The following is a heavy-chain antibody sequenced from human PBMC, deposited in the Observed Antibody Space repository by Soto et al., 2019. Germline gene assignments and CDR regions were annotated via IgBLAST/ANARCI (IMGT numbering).Heavy chain of an antibody. Sequence: EVPLLESGGGLIQPGGSLRLSCAASGFTFSSFAMTWVLQAPGKGLQWISSISDGPDGAYYADSVKGRFTISRDNSKNTLSLQMDSLRPDATALYYCAQGGIGRAPGLDSWGQGTLVTVSS. CDR3: AQGGIGRAPGLDS. V-gene: IGHV3-23*01. CDR1: GFTFSSFA. D-gene: IGHD2-21*01. J-gene: IGHJ4*02. CDR2: ISDGPDGA.